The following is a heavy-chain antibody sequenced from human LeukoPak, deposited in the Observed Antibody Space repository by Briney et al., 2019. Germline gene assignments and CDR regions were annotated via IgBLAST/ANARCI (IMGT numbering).Heavy chain of an antibody. CDR1: GFTFSSSS. J-gene: IGHJ5*02. Sequence: GGSLRLSCAASGFTFSSSSMNWVRQAPGKGLEWVSYISRSSETIYYADSVKGRFTISRDNAKNSLYLEMNSLRPEDTAVYYCARQGQSSTWGQGTLVTVFS. CDR3: ARQGQSST. V-gene: IGHV3-48*01. D-gene: IGHD6-19*01. CDR2: ISRSSETI.